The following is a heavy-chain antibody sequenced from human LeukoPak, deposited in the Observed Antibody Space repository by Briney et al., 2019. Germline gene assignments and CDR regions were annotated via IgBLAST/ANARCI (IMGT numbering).Heavy chain of an antibody. V-gene: IGHV4-39*01. CDR3: ARHPGYGDYVVYYYCYMDV. CDR1: GGSISSSSYY. CDR2: IYYSGST. D-gene: IGHD4-17*01. J-gene: IGHJ6*03. Sequence: PSETLSLTCTVSGGSISSSSYYWGWIRQPPGKGLEWIGSIYYSGSTYYNPSLKSRVTISVDTSKNQFSLKLSSVTAADTAVYYCARHPGYGDYVVYYYCYMDVWGKGTTVTVSS.